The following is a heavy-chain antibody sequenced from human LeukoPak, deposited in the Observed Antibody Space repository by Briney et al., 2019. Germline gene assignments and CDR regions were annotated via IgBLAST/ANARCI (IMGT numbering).Heavy chain of an antibody. Sequence: GGSLRLSCAASGFTFSSYWMHWVRQAPGKGLVWVSRINSDGSSTSYADSVKGRFTISRDNAKNSLYLQMNSLRVEDTALYYCARARWVSGSYSDAFDIWGQGTMVTVSS. CDR2: INSDGSST. V-gene: IGHV3-74*01. CDR1: GFTFSSYW. D-gene: IGHD1-26*01. CDR3: ARARWVSGSYSDAFDI. J-gene: IGHJ3*02.